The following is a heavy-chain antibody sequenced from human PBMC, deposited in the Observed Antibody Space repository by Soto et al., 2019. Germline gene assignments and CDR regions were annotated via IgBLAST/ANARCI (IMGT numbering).Heavy chain of an antibody. V-gene: IGHV4-39*01. CDR2: IYYSGST. J-gene: IGHJ6*03. CDR1: GGSISSSSYY. D-gene: IGHD1-1*01. CDR3: ARHGNPEYYYYYYMDV. Sequence: SETLSLTCTVSGGSISSSSYYWGWIRQPPGKGLEWIGSIYYSGSTYYNPSLKSRVTISVDTSKNQFSLKLSSVTAADTAVYYCARHGNPEYYYYYYMDVWGKGTTVTVSS.